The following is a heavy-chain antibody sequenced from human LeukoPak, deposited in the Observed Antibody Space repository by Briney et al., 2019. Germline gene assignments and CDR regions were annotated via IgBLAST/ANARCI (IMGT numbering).Heavy chain of an antibody. CDR3: ARDYTYNVY. Sequence: PGGSLRLSCAASGFTFSSYEMNWVRQAPGKGLEWVSYISSSGSTIYYADSVKGRFTISRDNAKNSLYLQMNSLRVEDTAVYYCARDYTYNVYWGQGVLVTVSS. D-gene: IGHD1-14*01. J-gene: IGHJ4*02. CDR1: GFTFSSYE. V-gene: IGHV3-48*03. CDR2: ISSSGSTI.